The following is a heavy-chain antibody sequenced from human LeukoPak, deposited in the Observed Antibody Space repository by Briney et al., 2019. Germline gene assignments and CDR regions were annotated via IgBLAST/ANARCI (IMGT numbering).Heavy chain of an antibody. V-gene: IGHV4-39*01. CDR1: GGSISSSSYY. CDR3: ASYNGRRDGYNFGY. J-gene: IGHJ4*02. Sequence: PSETLSLTCTVSGGSISSSSYYWGWIRQPPGKGLEWIGSIYYSGSTYNNPSLKSRVTISVDTSKNQFSLKLSSVTAADTAVYYCASYNGRRDGYNFGYWGQGTLVTVSS. CDR2: IYYSGST. D-gene: IGHD5-24*01.